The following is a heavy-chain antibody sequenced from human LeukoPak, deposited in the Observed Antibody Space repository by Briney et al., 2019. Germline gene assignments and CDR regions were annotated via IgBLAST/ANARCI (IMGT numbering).Heavy chain of an antibody. CDR1: GGSISSSSYY. Sequence: SETLSLTCTVSGGSISSSSYYWGWIRQPPGKGLEWIGSIYYTGNTYYNPSLKSRVTISVDTSKNQFSLKLSSVTAADTAVYYCARGGRWLVTEFDYWGQGTLVTVSS. CDR3: ARGGRWLVTEFDY. V-gene: IGHV4-39*07. D-gene: IGHD6-19*01. CDR2: IYYTGNT. J-gene: IGHJ4*02.